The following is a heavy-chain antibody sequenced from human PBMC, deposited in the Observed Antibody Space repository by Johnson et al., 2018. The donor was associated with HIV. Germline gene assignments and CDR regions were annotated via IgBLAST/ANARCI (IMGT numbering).Heavy chain of an antibody. D-gene: IGHD3-16*01. J-gene: IGHJ3*02. Sequence: QLVESGGGVVQPGRSLRLSCAASGFTFSSYAMHWVRQAPGKGLEWVAVISYDGSNKYYADYVKGRFTISRDNSKNTLYLQMNSLRAEDTAVFYCARGALGDWVDAFDIWGQGTMVTVSS. V-gene: IGHV3-30*04. CDR1: GFTFSSYA. CDR3: ARGALGDWVDAFDI. CDR2: ISYDGSNK.